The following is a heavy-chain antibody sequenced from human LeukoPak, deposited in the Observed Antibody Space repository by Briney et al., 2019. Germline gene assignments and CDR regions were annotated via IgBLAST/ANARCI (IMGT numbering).Heavy chain of an antibody. D-gene: IGHD3-10*01. V-gene: IGHV4-59*13. CDR1: GGSISGDH. CDR3: AKSGNWFDS. CDR2: IYYTGST. Sequence: PSETLSLTCSVSGGSISGDHWSWIRQPPGKGLEWIGYIYYTGSTNYNPSLKSRLTMSVDTSKNQFSLKMSSVTAADTAVYYCAKSGNWFDSWGQGTLVTVSS. J-gene: IGHJ5*01.